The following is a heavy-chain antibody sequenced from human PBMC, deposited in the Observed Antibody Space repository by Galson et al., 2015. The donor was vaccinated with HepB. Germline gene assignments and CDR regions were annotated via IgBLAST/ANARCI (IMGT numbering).Heavy chain of an antibody. V-gene: IGHV1-58*02. CDR2: IVVGSGNT. J-gene: IGHJ5*02. CDR3: AAGEYYDFWSGYWRFDP. D-gene: IGHD3-3*01. Sequence: SVKVSCKASGFTFTSSAMQWVRQARGQRLEWIGWIVVGSGNTNYAQKFQERVTITRDMSTSTAYMELSSLRSEDTAVYYCAAGEYYDFWSGYWRFDPWGQGTLVTVSS. CDR1: GFTFTSSA.